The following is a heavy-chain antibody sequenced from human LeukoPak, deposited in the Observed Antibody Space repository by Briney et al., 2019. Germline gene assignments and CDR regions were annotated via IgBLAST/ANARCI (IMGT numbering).Heavy chain of an antibody. J-gene: IGHJ4*02. CDR2: VSWNGVST. CDR1: GFTFDDYG. D-gene: IGHD1-1*01. CDR3: ARNRKDRTGTPSGDGDY. V-gene: IGHV3-20*04. Sequence: PGGSLRLSCAASGFTFDDYGLNWVRQAPGKGLEWVSGVSWNGVSTNYAESVKGRFTISRDNAKNSLYLQMNSLRVEDTAFYYCARNRKDRTGTPSGDGDYWGQGTLVTVSS.